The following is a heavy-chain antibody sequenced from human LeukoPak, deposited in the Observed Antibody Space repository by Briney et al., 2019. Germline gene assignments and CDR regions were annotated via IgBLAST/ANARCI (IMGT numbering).Heavy chain of an antibody. CDR3: ARDSPHDFWSGYYDY. V-gene: IGHV3-66*02. J-gene: IGHJ4*02. Sequence: GGSLRLSCAASGFTVSSNYMSWVRQAPGKGLEWVSVINSGGSTYYADSVKGRFTISRDNSKNTLYLQMNSLRAEDTAVYYCARDSPHDFWSGYYDYWGQGTLVTVSS. CDR2: INSGGST. CDR1: GFTVSSNY. D-gene: IGHD3-3*01.